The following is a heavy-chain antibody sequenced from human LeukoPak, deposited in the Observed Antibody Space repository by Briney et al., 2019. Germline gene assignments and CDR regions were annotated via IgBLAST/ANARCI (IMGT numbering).Heavy chain of an antibody. CDR1: GGSISSFY. CDR2: IDSSGIT. D-gene: IGHD6-19*01. CDR3: ATVASGWYPDY. Sequence: PSETLSLTCTVSGGSISSFYYTWIRQPLGKGLEWIGYIDSSGITNYNSSLNSRVTISLDTSQNQFSLKLNSVTAADTAVYYCATVASGWYPDYWGQGALVTVAS. V-gene: IGHV4-59*01. J-gene: IGHJ4*02.